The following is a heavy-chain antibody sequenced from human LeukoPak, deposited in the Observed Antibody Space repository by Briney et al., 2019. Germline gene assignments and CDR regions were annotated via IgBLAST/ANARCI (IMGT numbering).Heavy chain of an antibody. CDR3: ARRSGYSSGREVDP. CDR2: IYPGNSDT. Sequence: PGESLKISCQGSGYSFSSYWIAWVRQMPGKGLEWMGIIYPGNSDTRYSPSFQGQVTISADKSISTSYLQWSSLKASDTAIYYCARRSGYSSGREVDPWGQGTLVTVSS. V-gene: IGHV5-51*01. J-gene: IGHJ5*02. CDR1: GYSFSSYW. D-gene: IGHD6-19*01.